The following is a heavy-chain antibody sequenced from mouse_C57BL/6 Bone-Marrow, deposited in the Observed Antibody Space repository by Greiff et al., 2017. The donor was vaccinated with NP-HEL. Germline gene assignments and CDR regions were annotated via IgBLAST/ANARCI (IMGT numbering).Heavy chain of an antibody. V-gene: IGHV5-12*01. D-gene: IGHD2-3*01. CDR3: ARRGDGYYFYWYFDV. Sequence: EVQLVESGGGLVQPGGSLKLSCAASGFTFSDYYMYWVRQTPEKRLEWVAYISNGGGSTYYPDTVKGRFTISRDNAKNTLYLQMSRLKSEDTAMYYCARRGDGYYFYWYFDVWGTGTTVTVSS. CDR1: GFTFSDYY. J-gene: IGHJ1*03. CDR2: ISNGGGST.